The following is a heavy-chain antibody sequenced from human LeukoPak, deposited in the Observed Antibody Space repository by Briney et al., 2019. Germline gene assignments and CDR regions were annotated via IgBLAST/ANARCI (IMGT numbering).Heavy chain of an antibody. CDR2: ISVTGDST. V-gene: IGHV3-23*01. CDR3: ARRGGRNGWGDFDY. J-gene: IGHJ4*02. Sequence: GGSLRLSCAASGFSLNNHAMNWVRQAPGKGLEWVSTISVTGDSTFYAGSVQGRFTISRDTSRNSLSLHMNSLRAEDTAVYFCARRGGRNGWGDFDYWGQGTLVTVSS. CDR1: GFSLNNHA. D-gene: IGHD3-10*01.